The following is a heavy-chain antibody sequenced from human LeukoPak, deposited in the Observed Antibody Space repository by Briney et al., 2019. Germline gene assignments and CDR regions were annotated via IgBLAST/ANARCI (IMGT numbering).Heavy chain of an antibody. J-gene: IGHJ1*01. V-gene: IGHV3-53*01. D-gene: IGHD3-10*01. Sequence: PGGSLRLSCAASGFTFSSNYMSWVRQAPGKGLEWVSVIYGSGSTYYADSVKGRFTISRDNSKNTLYLQMNSLRAEKTAAYYCASGSGSSRTRSYNIWGQGTLVTV. CDR3: ASGSGSSRTRSYNI. CDR2: IYGSGST. CDR1: GFTFSSNY.